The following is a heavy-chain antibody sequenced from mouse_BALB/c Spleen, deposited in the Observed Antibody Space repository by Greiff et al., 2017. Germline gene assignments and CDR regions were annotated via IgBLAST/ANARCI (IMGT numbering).Heavy chain of an antibody. CDR2: ISDGGSYT. CDR1: GFTFSDYY. Sequence: DVQLVESGGGLVKPGGSLKLSCAASGFTFSDYYMYWVRQTPEKRLEWVATISDGGSYTYYPDSVKGRFTISRDNAKNNLYLQMSSLKSEDTAMYYCARDRRAMDYWGQGTSVTVSS. J-gene: IGHJ4*01. V-gene: IGHV5-4*02. CDR3: ARDRRAMDY.